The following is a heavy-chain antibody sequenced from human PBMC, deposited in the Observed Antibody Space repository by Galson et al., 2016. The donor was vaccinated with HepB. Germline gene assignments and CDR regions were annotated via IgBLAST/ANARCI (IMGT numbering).Heavy chain of an antibody. D-gene: IGHD3-22*01. V-gene: IGHV1-69*06. J-gene: IGHJ3*02. CDR1: GGTFSSYA. CDR3: ARRVEYYETSGYYSAFDI. CDR2: IIPIFGTP. Sequence: SVKVSCKASGGTFSSYAISWVRQAPGQGLEWMGGIIPIFGTPNYAQKFQGRVTITADKSTSTAYMELSSLRSEDTAVYYCARRVEYYETSGYYSAFDIWGQGTMVTVSS.